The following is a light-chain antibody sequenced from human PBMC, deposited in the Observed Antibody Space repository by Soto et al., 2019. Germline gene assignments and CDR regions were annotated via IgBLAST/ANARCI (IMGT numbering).Light chain of an antibody. V-gene: IGLV2-14*01. CDR1: SSDVGGYNY. CDR3: SSYTSSSSYV. Sequence: QSVLAQPASVSGSPGQSITISCTGTSSDVGGYNYVSWYQQHPGKAPKRMIYEFSNRPSGVSNRFSGSKSGNTACLTISALQAEDEADYYCSSYTSSSSYVFGTGTKVTGL. J-gene: IGLJ1*01. CDR2: EFS.